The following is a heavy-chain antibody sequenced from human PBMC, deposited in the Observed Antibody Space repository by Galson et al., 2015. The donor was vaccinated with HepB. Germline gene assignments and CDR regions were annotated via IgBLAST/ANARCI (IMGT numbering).Heavy chain of an antibody. CDR1: GFTFSSYW. V-gene: IGHV3-74*01. J-gene: IGHJ3*02. CDR3: ARDKGHVDTAMVQPSRDAFDI. D-gene: IGHD5-18*01. CDR2: INSDGSST. Sequence: SLRLSCAASGFTFSSYWMHWVRQAPGKGLVWVSRINSDGSSTSYADSVKGRFTISRDNAKNTLYLQMNSLRAEDTAVYYCARDKGHVDTAMVQPSRDAFDIWGQGTMVTVSS.